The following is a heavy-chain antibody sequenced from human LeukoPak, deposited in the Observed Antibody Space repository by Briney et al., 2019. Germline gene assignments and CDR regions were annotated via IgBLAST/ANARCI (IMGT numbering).Heavy chain of an antibody. CDR3: ARARRYYYDSSGYYNWFDP. Sequence: GGSLRLSCAASGFTFSDYYMSWIRQAPGKGLEWVSYISSSGNTIYYADSVKGRFTISRDNAKNSLYLQMNSLRAEDTAVYYCARARRYYYDSSGYYNWFDPWGQGTLVTVSS. D-gene: IGHD3-22*01. V-gene: IGHV3-11*01. CDR2: ISSSGNTI. CDR1: GFTFSDYY. J-gene: IGHJ5*02.